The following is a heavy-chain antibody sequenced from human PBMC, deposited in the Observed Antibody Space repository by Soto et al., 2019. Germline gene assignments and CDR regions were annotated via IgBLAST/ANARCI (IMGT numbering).Heavy chain of an antibody. CDR2: IYTSGST. CDR3: ARDPPSSTITYYGMDV. J-gene: IGHJ6*02. V-gene: IGHV4-4*07. CDR1: GDSISSYY. Sequence: NPSETLSLTCTVSGDSISSYYWSWIRQPAGKGLEWIGRIYTSGSTNYNPSLKSRVTMSVDTSKNQFSLKLSSVTAADTAVYYCARDPPSSTITYYGMDVWGQGTTVTVSS. D-gene: IGHD2-2*01.